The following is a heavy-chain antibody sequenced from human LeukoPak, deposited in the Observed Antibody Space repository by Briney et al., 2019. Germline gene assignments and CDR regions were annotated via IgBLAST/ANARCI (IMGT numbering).Heavy chain of an antibody. D-gene: IGHD1-26*01. CDR3: AKDAGSYKPYYYYMDV. Sequence: GGSLRLSCAASGFTFSSYAMHWVRQAPGKGLEWVAFIGYDGGTDYYADSGKGRFTISRDNSDNTLYLQMNSLRAEDTAVYYCAKDAGSYKPYYYYMDVWGKGTTVTISS. CDR2: IGYDGGTD. J-gene: IGHJ6*03. CDR1: GFTFSSYA. V-gene: IGHV3-30*02.